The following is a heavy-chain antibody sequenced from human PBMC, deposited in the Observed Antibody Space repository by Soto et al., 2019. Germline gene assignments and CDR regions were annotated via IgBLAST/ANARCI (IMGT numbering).Heavy chain of an antibody. J-gene: IGHJ4*02. CDR2: IYNSGST. V-gene: IGHV4-31*03. Sequence: SETLSLTCTVSGFSISSGGHYWSWIRQHPGKGLEWMGYIYNSGSTYYNPSLNRRLTSAGDTSKNHCSRKLSSVTAAETAVYYGASALGQSGGWSNPLPSYFWGQGTLVTGSS. CDR1: GFSISSGGHY. CDR3: ASALGQSGGWSNPLPSYF. D-gene: IGHD6-19*01.